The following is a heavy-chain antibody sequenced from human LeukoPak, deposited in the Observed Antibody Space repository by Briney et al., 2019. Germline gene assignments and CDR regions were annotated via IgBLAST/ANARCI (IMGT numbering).Heavy chain of an antibody. CDR3: AKNGGSGSYYSGYYYMDV. Sequence: GGSLRLSCAASGFTFSNYAMSWVRQAPGKGLEWVSTISTSGGSTYYADSVRGWFTISRDNSKNTLYLQMNSLRGEDTALYYCAKNGGSGSYYSGYYYMDVWGKGTTVTVSS. CDR2: ISTSGGST. J-gene: IGHJ6*03. CDR1: GFTFSNYA. V-gene: IGHV3-23*01. D-gene: IGHD1-26*01.